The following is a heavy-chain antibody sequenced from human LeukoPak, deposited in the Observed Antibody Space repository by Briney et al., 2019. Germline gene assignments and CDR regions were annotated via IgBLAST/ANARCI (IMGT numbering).Heavy chain of an antibody. CDR2: ISGSGGST. D-gene: IGHD6-6*01. CDR1: GFTFSSYA. J-gene: IGHJ6*03. CDR3: AKEPLGGSSSSRYYYYYMDV. V-gene: IGHV3-23*01. Sequence: GGSLRLSCAASGFTFSSYAMSWVRQAPGKGLEWVSAISGSGGSTYYADSVKGRFTISRDNSKNTLYLQMNSLRAEDTAVYYCAKEPLGGSSSSRYYYYYMDVWGKGTTVTVSS.